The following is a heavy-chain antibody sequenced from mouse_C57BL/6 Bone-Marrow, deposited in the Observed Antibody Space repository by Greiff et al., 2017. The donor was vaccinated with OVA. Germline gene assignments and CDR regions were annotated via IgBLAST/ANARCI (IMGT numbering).Heavy chain of an antibody. CDR3: ARHGRSPGQGYFDV. J-gene: IGHJ1*03. CDR2: ISSGGSYT. CDR1: GFTFSSYG. D-gene: IGHD3-3*01. V-gene: IGHV5-6*01. Sequence: EVHLVESGGDLVKPGGSLKLSCAASGFTFSSYGMSWVRQTPDKRLEWVATISSGGSYTYYPDSVKGRFTISRDNAKNTLYLQMSSLKSEDTAMYYCARHGRSPGQGYFDVWGTGTTVTVSS.